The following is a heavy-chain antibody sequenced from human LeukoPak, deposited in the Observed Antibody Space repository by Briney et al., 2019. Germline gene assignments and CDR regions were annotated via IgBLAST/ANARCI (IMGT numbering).Heavy chain of an antibody. CDR1: GFTFSSYW. CDR3: AGGRGFFTYYYDSSVPGYMDV. Sequence: GGSLRLSCAASGFTFSSYWMSWVRQAPGKGLEWVANIKQDGSEKYYVDSVKGRFTISRDNAKNSLYQQMNSLRAEDTAVYYCAGGRGFFTYYYDSSVPGYMDVWGKGTTVTVSS. J-gene: IGHJ6*03. CDR2: IKQDGSEK. D-gene: IGHD3-22*01. V-gene: IGHV3-7*01.